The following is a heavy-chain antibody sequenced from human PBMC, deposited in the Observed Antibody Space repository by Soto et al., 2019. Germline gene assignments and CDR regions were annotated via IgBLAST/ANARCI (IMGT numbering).Heavy chain of an antibody. J-gene: IGHJ5*01. V-gene: IGHV3-23*01. CDR3: VKDGVGYSSGWFPNWFDS. CDR2: LSGSGDTT. D-gene: IGHD6-19*01. CDR1: GFTFSSYA. Sequence: GGSLRLSCAASGFTFSSYAMGWVRQAPGKGLEWVSILSGSGDTTYHADSVRGRFTISRDNSENTVYLEMSSLRAEDTALYYCVKDGVGYSSGWFPNWFDSWGQGTLVTVSS.